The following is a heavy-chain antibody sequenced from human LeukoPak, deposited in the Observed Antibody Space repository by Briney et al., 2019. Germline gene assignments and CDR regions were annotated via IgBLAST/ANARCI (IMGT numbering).Heavy chain of an antibody. CDR3: ARQTYYDSSGYYSPY. CDR2: ISSSSSYI. Sequence: GGSLRLSCAASGFTFSSYSMNWVRQAPGKGLEWVSCISSSSSYIYYADSVKGRFTISRDNAKNSLYLQMNSLRAEDTAVYYCARQTYYDSSGYYSPYWGQGTLVTVSS. CDR1: GFTFSSYS. D-gene: IGHD3-22*01. J-gene: IGHJ4*02. V-gene: IGHV3-21*01.